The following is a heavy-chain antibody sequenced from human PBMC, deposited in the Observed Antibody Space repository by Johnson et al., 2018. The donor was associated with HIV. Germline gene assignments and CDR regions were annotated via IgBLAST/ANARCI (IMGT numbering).Heavy chain of an antibody. CDR3: ARDRWYCSSTSCQKDAFDI. V-gene: IGHV3-7*01. Sequence: VQLVESGGGLVQPGGSLRLSCAASGFTFSRYWMSWVRQAPGKGLEWVANIKQDGGSEDYAAPVKGRFTISRDDSKNTLYLQMHSLRAEDTAVYYCARDRWYCSSTSCQKDAFDIWGQGTMVTVSS. CDR2: IKQDGGSE. CDR1: GFTFSRYW. D-gene: IGHD2-2*01. J-gene: IGHJ3*02.